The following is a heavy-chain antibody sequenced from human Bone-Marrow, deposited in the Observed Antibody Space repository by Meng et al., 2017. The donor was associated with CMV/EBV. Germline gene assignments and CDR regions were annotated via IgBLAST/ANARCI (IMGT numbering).Heavy chain of an antibody. CDR2: ISSSSYI. CDR3: ATTAKGGWELLREDY. Sequence: GGSLRLSCAASGFTFSSYSMNWVRQAPGKGLEWVSSISSSSYIYYADSVKGRFTISRDNAKNSLYLQMSSLRAEDTAVYYCATTAKGGWELLREDYWGQGTLVTVSS. CDR1: GFTFSSYS. V-gene: IGHV3-21*01. J-gene: IGHJ4*02. D-gene: IGHD1-26*01.